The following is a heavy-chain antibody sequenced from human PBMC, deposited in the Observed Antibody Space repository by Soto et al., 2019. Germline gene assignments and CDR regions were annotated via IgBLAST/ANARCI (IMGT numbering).Heavy chain of an antibody. D-gene: IGHD3-3*01. Sequence: XSVKVSCTGSGYPFTSYAMHWVRQAPGQRLEWMGWINAGNGNTKYSQKFQGRVTITRDTSASTAYMELSSLRSEDTAVYYCASGTFGVVIIGWFDPWGQGTLVTVSS. CDR3: ASGTFGVVIIGWFDP. J-gene: IGHJ5*02. CDR2: INAGNGNT. V-gene: IGHV1-3*01. CDR1: GYPFTSYA.